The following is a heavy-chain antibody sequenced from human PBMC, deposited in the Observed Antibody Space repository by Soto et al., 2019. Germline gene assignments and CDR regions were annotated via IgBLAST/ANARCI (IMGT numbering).Heavy chain of an antibody. CDR2: IYYSGST. D-gene: IGHD5-12*01. CDR3: ARAAYIVATRGYYFDY. J-gene: IGHJ4*02. V-gene: IGHV4-31*03. CDR1: GGSISSGGYY. Sequence: QVQLQESGPGLVKPSQTLSLTCTVSGGSISSGGYYWSWIRQHPGKGLEWIGYIYYSGSTYYNPSLKSRVTISVDTSKNQFSLKLSSVTAADTAVYYCARAAYIVATRGYYFDYWGQGTLVTVSS.